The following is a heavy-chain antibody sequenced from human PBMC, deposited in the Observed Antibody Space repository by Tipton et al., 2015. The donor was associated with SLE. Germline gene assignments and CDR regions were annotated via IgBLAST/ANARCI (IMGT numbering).Heavy chain of an antibody. CDR1: GGSITSHY. V-gene: IGHV4-59*11. CDR2: IYYSGST. Sequence: TLSLTCTVSGGSITSHYWSWIRQPPGKGLEWIGDIYYSGSTNYNPSLRSRVTISIDTSKNQFSLKLSSVTAADTAVYYCARDAIAAAGTFDYWGQGTLVTVSS. CDR3: ARDAIAAAGTFDY. D-gene: IGHD6-13*01. J-gene: IGHJ4*02.